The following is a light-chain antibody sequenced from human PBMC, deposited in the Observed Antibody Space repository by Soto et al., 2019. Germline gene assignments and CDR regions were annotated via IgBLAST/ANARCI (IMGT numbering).Light chain of an antibody. CDR1: QSISSY. CDR3: QQSYSTPIT. Sequence: DIQMTQSPPSLSACVGDRVSITCRASQSISSYLNWYQQKPGKAPKLLIYAASSLQSGVPSRFSGSGSGTDFTLTISSLQPEDFATYYCQQSYSTPITCGQGKRRANK. V-gene: IGKV1-39*01. CDR2: AAS. J-gene: IGKJ5*01.